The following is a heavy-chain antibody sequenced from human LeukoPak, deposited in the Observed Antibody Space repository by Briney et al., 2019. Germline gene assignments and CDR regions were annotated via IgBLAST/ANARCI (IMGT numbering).Heavy chain of an antibody. CDR2: MNPNSGNT. Sequence: ASVKVSCKASGYTFTSYDINWVRQVTGQGLEWMGWMNPNSGNTGYAQKFQGRVTMTRNTSISTAYMELSSLRSEDTAVYYCARGRGRCSSTSCYRWFDPWGQGTLVTVSS. CDR1: GYTFTSYD. J-gene: IGHJ5*02. CDR3: ARGRGRCSSTSCYRWFDP. V-gene: IGHV1-8*01. D-gene: IGHD2-2*01.